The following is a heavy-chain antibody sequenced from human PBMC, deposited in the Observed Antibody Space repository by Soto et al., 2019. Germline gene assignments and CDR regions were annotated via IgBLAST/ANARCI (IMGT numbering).Heavy chain of an antibody. J-gene: IGHJ6*02. CDR1: GFTFDDYT. Sequence: GGSLILSCAASGFTFDDYTMHWVRQAPGKGLEWVSLISWDGGSTYYADSVKGRFTISRDNSKNSLYLQMNSLRTEDTALYYCAKARYSSSPRTRGQYYYYYGMDVWGQGTTVTVSS. CDR3: AKARYSSSPRTRGQYYYYYGMDV. CDR2: ISWDGGST. D-gene: IGHD6-6*01. V-gene: IGHV3-43*01.